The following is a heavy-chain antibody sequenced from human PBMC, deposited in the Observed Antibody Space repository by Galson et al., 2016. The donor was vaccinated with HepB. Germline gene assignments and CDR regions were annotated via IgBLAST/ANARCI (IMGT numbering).Heavy chain of an antibody. V-gene: IGHV4-61*01. CDR3: ARKITAAGYAMDV. D-gene: IGHD6-13*01. CDR2: IYYSGRT. Sequence: SETLSLTCTVSGGSVSSGSYCCNWIRQSPGKGLEWIGYIYYSGRTNYNPSLKSRVTMSVDTSKNRFSLNVTSVTAADTAVYYCARKITAAGYAMDVWGQGTTVTVSS. J-gene: IGHJ6*02. CDR1: GGSVSSGSYC.